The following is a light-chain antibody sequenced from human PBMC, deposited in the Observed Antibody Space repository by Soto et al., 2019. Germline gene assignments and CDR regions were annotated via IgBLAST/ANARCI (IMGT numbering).Light chain of an antibody. Sequence: QSALTQPASVSGSRGQSITISCTGSSSDVGAYNYVSWYQQHPGKAPKLIIYGVTNRPSEVSSRFSASKSGNTASLTVSGLRAEDEADYYCSSYTGSDNPFGGGTKLTVL. J-gene: IGLJ2*01. CDR2: GVT. CDR1: SSDVGAYNY. V-gene: IGLV2-14*01. CDR3: SSYTGSDNP.